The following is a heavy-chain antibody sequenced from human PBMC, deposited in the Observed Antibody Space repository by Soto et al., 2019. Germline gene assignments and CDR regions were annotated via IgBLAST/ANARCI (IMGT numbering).Heavy chain of an antibody. D-gene: IGHD6-19*01. V-gene: IGHV3-33*01. CDR1: GITFSSYG. CDR3: ASPRYNSGWYYLDY. J-gene: IGHJ4*02. Sequence: QVQLVESGGGVVQPGRSLELSWAASGITFSSYGMHWVRQAPGQGLEWVAVIWYDGSDKYYADSVRGRFTISRDNSKNTRYLQMNSLRAEDTAVYYCASPRYNSGWYYLDYWGQGTLVTVSS. CDR2: IWYDGSDK.